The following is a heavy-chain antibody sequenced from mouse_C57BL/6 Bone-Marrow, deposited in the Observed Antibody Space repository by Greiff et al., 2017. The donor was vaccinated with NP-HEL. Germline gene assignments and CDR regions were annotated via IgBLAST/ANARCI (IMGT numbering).Heavy chain of an antibody. V-gene: IGHV1-19*01. CDR2: INPYNGGT. J-gene: IGHJ4*01. Sequence: VQLQQSGPVLVKPGASVKMSCKASGYTFTDYYMTWVKQSHGKSLEWIGVINPYNGGTSYNQKFKGKATLTVDKSSSTAYMELNSLTSEDSAVYYCARRDYGSPLYYAMDYWGQGTSVTVSS. CDR3: ARRDYGSPLYYAMDY. D-gene: IGHD1-1*01. CDR1: GYTFTDYY.